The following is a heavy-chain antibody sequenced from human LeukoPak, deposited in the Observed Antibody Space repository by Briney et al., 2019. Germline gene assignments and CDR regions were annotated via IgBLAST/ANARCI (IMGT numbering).Heavy chain of an antibody. V-gene: IGHV1-8*01. Sequence: ASVKDSCKASGYTFTSYDINSVRQATGQGLEWMGWMYPNSGNTGYAQKFQGRVTMTRNTSISTAYMELSSLRSEDTAVYYCARVLSSYSSSWYRLNYYGMDVWGQGTTVTVSS. CDR1: GYTFTSYD. CDR3: ARVLSSYSSSWYRLNYYGMDV. D-gene: IGHD6-13*01. J-gene: IGHJ6*02. CDR2: MYPNSGNT.